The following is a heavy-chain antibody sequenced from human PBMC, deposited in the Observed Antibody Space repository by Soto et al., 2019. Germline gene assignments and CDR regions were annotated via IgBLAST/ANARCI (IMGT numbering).Heavy chain of an antibody. Sequence: PSETLSLTCAVYGGSFSGYYWSWIRQPPGKGLEWIGYISHSGSTNYNPSLKSRVTIAVDTSKTQFSLKLSSVTAADTAIYYCAKDSHWAIISPTHDYWGHGTLVTVSS. D-gene: IGHD2-2*01. V-gene: IGHV4-59*01. J-gene: IGHJ4*01. CDR2: ISHSGST. CDR1: GGSFSGYY. CDR3: AKDSHWAIISPTHDY.